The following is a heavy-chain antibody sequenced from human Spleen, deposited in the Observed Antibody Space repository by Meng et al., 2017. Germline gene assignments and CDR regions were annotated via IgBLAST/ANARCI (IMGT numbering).Heavy chain of an antibody. CDR1: GYTFTGYY. CDR2: INPKSGDT. J-gene: IGHJ4*02. Sequence: VPLVQSGAEVKKLGASGKVSFKASGYTFTGYYMHWVRQAPGQGLEWMGRINPKSGDTHYAQRFQGRVTMTGDTSISTAYMELSGLRSDDTAMYYCARDEDISAAGKLFGDYWGQGTLVTVSS. D-gene: IGHD6-13*01. CDR3: ARDEDISAAGKLFGDY. V-gene: IGHV1-2*06.